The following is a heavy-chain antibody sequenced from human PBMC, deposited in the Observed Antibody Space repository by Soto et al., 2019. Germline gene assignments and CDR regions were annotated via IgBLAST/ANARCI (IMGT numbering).Heavy chain of an antibody. Sequence: SETLSLTCTVSGGSISSGDYYWSWIRQPPGKGLEWIGYIYYSGSTYYNPSLKSRVTISVDTSKNQFSLKLSSVTAADTAVYYCARAQGSGCLVLWGQGTLVTVSS. CDR2: IYYSGST. J-gene: IGHJ4*02. CDR1: GGSISSGDYY. CDR3: ARAQGSGCLVL. D-gene: IGHD3-10*01. V-gene: IGHV4-30-4*01.